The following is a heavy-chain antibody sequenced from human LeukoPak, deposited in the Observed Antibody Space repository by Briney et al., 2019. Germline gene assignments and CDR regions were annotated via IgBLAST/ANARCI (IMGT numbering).Heavy chain of an antibody. Sequence: SKTLSLTCTVSGGSISSYYWSWIRQPPGKGLEWIGYIYYSGSTNYNPSLKSRVTISVDTSKNQFSLKLSSVTAADTAVYYCARGWYCSSTSCYPCYMDVWGKGTTVTVSS. D-gene: IGHD2-2*01. CDR1: GGSISSYY. CDR2: IYYSGST. V-gene: IGHV4-59*01. J-gene: IGHJ6*03. CDR3: ARGWYCSSTSCYPCYMDV.